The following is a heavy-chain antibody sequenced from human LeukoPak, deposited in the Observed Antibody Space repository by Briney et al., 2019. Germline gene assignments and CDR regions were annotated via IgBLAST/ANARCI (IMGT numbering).Heavy chain of an antibody. CDR3: ARVAIWSGYATSYYYYMDV. Sequence: PSETLSLTCTVSGGSISSSSYYWGWIRQPPGKGLEWIGSIYYSGGTYYNPSLKSRVTISVDTSKNQFPLKLSSVTAADTAVYYCARVAIWSGYATSYYYYMDVWGKGTTVTVSS. D-gene: IGHD3-3*01. CDR1: GGSISSSSYY. CDR2: IYYSGGT. J-gene: IGHJ6*03. V-gene: IGHV4-39*01.